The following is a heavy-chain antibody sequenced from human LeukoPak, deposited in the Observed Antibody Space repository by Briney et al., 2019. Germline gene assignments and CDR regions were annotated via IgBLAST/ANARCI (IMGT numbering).Heavy chain of an antibody. J-gene: IGHJ4*02. Sequence: PSETLSLTCTVSGDSISTYYWSWIRQPPGKGLEWIGYIHYSRSTNYNPSLRSRVTISVGTSKTPFSLKLSSPTAADTAVYFCARRAINSVMFDYWGQGTLVTVSS. D-gene: IGHD3-16*01. CDR3: ARRAINSVMFDY. CDR2: IHYSRST. CDR1: GDSISTYY. V-gene: IGHV4-59*08.